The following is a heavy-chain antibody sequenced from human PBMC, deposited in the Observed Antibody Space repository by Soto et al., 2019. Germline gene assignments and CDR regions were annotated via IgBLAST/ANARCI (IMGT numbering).Heavy chain of an antibody. Sequence: EVQLLESGGGLVQPGGSLRLSCAASGFPFSTYSIAWVRQAPGKGPEWVSGLSGGGINTFYADSVKGRFTISVDNSKNTVERQMNSLRVEDTAVYYCAKWSGYGEEWGQGTLVNVSS. CDR3: AKWSGYGEE. V-gene: IGHV3-23*01. CDR2: LSGGGINT. CDR1: GFPFSTYS. J-gene: IGHJ4*02. D-gene: IGHD4-17*01.